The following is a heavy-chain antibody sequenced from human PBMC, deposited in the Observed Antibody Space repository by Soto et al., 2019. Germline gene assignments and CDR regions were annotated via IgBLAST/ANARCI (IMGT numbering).Heavy chain of an antibody. J-gene: IGHJ6*02. CDR3: ARDLWGYCGADCYPLDV. Sequence: QVRLQESGPGLVKPSETLSLTCTVSGGSISTYYWSWIRQPPGKGLEWIGYMYKTGNTIYNPSLKSRVTISVDTSKNQSSRKLNSVTAADTAVYYCARDLWGYCGADCYPLDVWGQGTTVTVSS. CDR2: MYKTGNT. V-gene: IGHV4-59*12. CDR1: GGSISTYY. D-gene: IGHD2-21*02.